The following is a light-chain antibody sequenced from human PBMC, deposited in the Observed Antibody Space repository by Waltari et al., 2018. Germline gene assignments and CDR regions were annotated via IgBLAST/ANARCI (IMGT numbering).Light chain of an antibody. CDR1: QSVSTT. V-gene: IGKV3-20*01. Sequence: SCRASQSVSTTLAWYQQKPGQAPRLLIYGASTRANGIPDRFNGSGSGTDFSLTISRLEPEDFAVYYCQHYVRLPVTFGQGTKVEIK. J-gene: IGKJ1*01. CDR2: GAS. CDR3: QHYVRLPVT.